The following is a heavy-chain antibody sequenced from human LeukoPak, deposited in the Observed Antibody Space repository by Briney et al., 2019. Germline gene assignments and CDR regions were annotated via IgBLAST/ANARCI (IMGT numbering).Heavy chain of an antibody. J-gene: IGHJ6*02. CDR1: GFTFSSYW. CDR2: IKQDGSEK. D-gene: IGHD3-3*01. Sequence: GGSLRLSCAASGFTFSSYWMSWVRQAPGKGLEWVANIKQDGSEKYYVDSVKGRFTISRDNAKNSLYLQMNSLRDEDTARYYCAKIRAPAYDVWGQGTTVTVSS. V-gene: IGHV3-7*03. CDR3: AKIRAPAYDV.